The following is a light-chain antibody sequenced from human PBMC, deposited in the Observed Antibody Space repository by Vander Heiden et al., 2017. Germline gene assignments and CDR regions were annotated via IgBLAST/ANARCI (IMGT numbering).Light chain of an antibody. CDR2: GAS. CDR1: QSVRSSY. CDR3: QQYVSSPWT. V-gene: IGKV3-20*01. Sequence: PGERATLSCRASQSVRSSYLAWHQHKPGQAPSLPIYGASSRATGIPDRFSGSGSGTDFTLTISRLEPEDFAVYYCQQYVSSPWTFGQGTKLEIK. J-gene: IGKJ1*01.